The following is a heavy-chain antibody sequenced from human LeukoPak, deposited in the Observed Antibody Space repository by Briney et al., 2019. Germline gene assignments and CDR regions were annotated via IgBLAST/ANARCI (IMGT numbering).Heavy chain of an antibody. V-gene: IGHV3-53*04. CDR1: GFTVSSNY. CDR2: IYSGGST. J-gene: IGHJ5*02. Sequence: RGSLRLSCAASGFTVSSNYMSWVRQAPGKGLEWVSVIYSGGSTYYADSVKGRFTISRHNSKNTLYLQMNSLRAEDTAVYYCARDVGPGPVAGTSTWGQGTLVTVSS. D-gene: IGHD6-19*01. CDR3: ARDVGPGPVAGTST.